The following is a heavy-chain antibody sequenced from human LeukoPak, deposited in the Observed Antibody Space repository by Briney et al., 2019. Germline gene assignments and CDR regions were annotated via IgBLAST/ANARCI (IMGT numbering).Heavy chain of an antibody. Sequence: SETLSLTCAVSGGSISSSNWWSWVRQPPGKGLEWIGEIYHSGSTNYNPSLKSRVTISVDMSKNQFSLNLNAVTAADTAVYYCARDVGSSGGYLYWGQGTRVSVSS. J-gene: IGHJ4*02. CDR1: GGSISSSNW. V-gene: IGHV4-4*02. CDR2: IYHSGST. D-gene: IGHD6-19*01. CDR3: ARDVGSSGGYLY.